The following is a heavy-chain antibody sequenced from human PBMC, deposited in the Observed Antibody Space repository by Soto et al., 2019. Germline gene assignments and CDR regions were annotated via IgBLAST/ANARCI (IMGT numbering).Heavy chain of an antibody. CDR1: GFTFSSYG. V-gene: IGHV3-33*01. J-gene: IGHJ3*02. D-gene: IGHD3-10*01. Sequence: QVQLVESGGGVVQPGRSLRLSCAASGFTFSSYGMHWVRQAPGKGLEWVAVIWYDGSNKYYADSVKGRFTISRDNSKNTLYLQMNSLRAEDTAVYYCARVPFPGGSGSYNSAFDIWGQGTMVTVSS. CDR2: IWYDGSNK. CDR3: ARVPFPGGSGSYNSAFDI.